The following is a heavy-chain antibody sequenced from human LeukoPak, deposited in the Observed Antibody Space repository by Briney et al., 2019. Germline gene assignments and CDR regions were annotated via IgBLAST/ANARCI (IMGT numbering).Heavy chain of an antibody. CDR3: ARDMKMATIPGY. CDR1: GYTFTGYY. CDR2: INPNSGNT. Sequence: ASVKVSRKASGYTFTGYYMHWVRQAPGQGLEWVGWINPNSGNTNYAQKFQGRVTMTRDTSISTAYMELSKLTSDDTAVYYCARDMKMATIPGYWGQGALVTVSS. V-gene: IGHV1-2*02. D-gene: IGHD5-24*01. J-gene: IGHJ4*02.